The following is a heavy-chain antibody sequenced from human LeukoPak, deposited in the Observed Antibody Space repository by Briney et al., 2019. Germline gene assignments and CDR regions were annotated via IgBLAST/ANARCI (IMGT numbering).Heavy chain of an antibody. V-gene: IGHV4-59*01. D-gene: IGHD3-9*01. CDR1: GGSISNYY. Sequence: SETLSPTCTVSGGSISNYYWSWIRQPPGKGLEWIGYIYYSGITNYNPSLKSRVTISVDTSKNQFSLKLSSVTAADTAVYFCASSADYDILTGSLDYWGQGTLVTVSS. CDR3: ASSADYDILTGSLDY. CDR2: IYYSGIT. J-gene: IGHJ4*02.